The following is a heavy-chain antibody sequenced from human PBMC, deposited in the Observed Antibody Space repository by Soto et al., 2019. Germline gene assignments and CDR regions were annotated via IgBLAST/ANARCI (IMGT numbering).Heavy chain of an antibody. V-gene: IGHV4-31*03. CDR3: ARGVLH. Sequence: QVQLQESGPGLVKPSQTLSLTCTVSGGSISSGGYSWSWIRQHPGKGLEWIGYIFYSGSTSYNPSRKSRVTISVDTSKNQFSLKVSSVTAADTAVYYCARGVLHWGQGTLVTVSS. CDR1: GGSISSGGYS. CDR2: IFYSGST. J-gene: IGHJ4*02.